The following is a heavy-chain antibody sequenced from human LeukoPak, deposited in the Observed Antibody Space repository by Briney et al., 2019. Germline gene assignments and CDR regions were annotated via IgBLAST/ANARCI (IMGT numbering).Heavy chain of an antibody. CDR1: GFTFNNYA. V-gene: IGHV3-23*01. CDR3: AKRAVPTGQGYYFGMDV. CDR2: ISTSGGST. D-gene: IGHD4-17*01. J-gene: IGHJ6*02. Sequence: PGGSLRLSCAASGFTFNNYAVSWVRQAPGKGLEWVSAISTSGGSTYYADSVKGRFTISRDNSENTLYLQMTSLRAEDTAVYYCAKRAVPTGQGYYFGMDVWGQGTTVTVSS.